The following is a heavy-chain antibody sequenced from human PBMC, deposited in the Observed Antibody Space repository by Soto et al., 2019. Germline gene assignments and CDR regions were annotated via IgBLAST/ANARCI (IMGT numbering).Heavy chain of an antibody. CDR2: INSDGSST. CDR3: TRVLPQYSTSSRGFDY. CDR1: GFTFSSYA. D-gene: IGHD6-6*01. Sequence: GGSLRLSCAASGFTFSSYAMSWVRQAPGKGLVWVSRINSDGSSTSYADSVKGRFTISRDNAENTLYLQMNSLRAEDTAVYFCTRVLPQYSTSSRGFDYWGQGTLVTVSS. J-gene: IGHJ4*02. V-gene: IGHV3-74*01.